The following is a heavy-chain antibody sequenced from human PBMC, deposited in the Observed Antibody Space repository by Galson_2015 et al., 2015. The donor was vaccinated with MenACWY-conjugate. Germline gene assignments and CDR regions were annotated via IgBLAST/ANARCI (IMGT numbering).Heavy chain of an antibody. Sequence: QSGAEVKKPGESPRISCKASGYSFTSFWISWVRQMPGKGLEWMGLISPGDSNTRYSPSFQGQVTISADKSISTAYLQWSSLKASDTAMYYCARHPPGGRGMDVWGQGTTVTVYS. J-gene: IGHJ6*02. V-gene: IGHV5-51*01. CDR2: ISPGDSNT. CDR3: ARHPPGGRGMDV. D-gene: IGHD1-26*01. CDR1: GYSFTSFW.